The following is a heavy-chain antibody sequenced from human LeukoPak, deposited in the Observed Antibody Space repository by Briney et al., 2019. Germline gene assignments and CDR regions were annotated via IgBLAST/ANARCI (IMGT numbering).Heavy chain of an antibody. Sequence: GGSLRLSCAASGFTFSTYEMNWVRQAPGKGLEWVSYISGSATTIYYADSVKGRSTISRDNSKNTLYLQMNSLRAEDTAVYYCAKRGDGYNTYYFDYWGQGTLVTVSS. CDR1: GFTFSTYE. J-gene: IGHJ4*02. CDR3: AKRGDGYNTYYFDY. V-gene: IGHV3-48*03. CDR2: ISGSATTI. D-gene: IGHD5-24*01.